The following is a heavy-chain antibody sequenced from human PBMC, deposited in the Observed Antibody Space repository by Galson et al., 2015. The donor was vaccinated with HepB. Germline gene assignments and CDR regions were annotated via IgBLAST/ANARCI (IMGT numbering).Heavy chain of an antibody. Sequence: SLRLSCAASGFTFSSYGMHWVRQAPGKGLEWVAVISYDGGNKYYGDSVKGRFTISRDNAQNTLHLQMNSLRGEDTGVYYCAKEWMRSGSYIQSFYHYGMPVRGQGTTVTVSS. J-gene: IGHJ6*02. V-gene: IGHV3-30*18. D-gene: IGHD1-26*01. CDR2: ISYDGGNK. CDR3: AKEWMRSGSYIQSFYHYGMPV. CDR1: GFTFSSYG.